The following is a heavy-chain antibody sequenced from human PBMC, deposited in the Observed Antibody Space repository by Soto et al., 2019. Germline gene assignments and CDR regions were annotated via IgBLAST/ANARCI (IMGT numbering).Heavy chain of an antibody. J-gene: IGHJ3*02. Sequence: EVQLVQSGAEVKKPGESLKISCKGSGYSFTSYWIGWVRQMPGKGLEWMGIIYPGDSDTRYSPSFQGQVTISADKSISTAYLQWSSLKASDTAMYYCARRDPRDSSGYRAAFDIWGQGTMVTVSS. CDR3: ARRDPRDSSGYRAAFDI. CDR1: GYSFTSYW. V-gene: IGHV5-51*01. D-gene: IGHD3-22*01. CDR2: IYPGDSDT.